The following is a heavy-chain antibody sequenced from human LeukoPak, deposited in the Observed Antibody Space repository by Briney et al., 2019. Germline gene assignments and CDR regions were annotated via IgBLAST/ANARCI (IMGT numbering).Heavy chain of an antibody. CDR3: ARGPNSNWSGLDF. D-gene: IGHD6-6*01. J-gene: IGHJ4*02. Sequence: GGSLRVSCTASGFSFSGHWMHWARQLPGKGLVWVSRISPTGSTTSYADSVKGRFTVSRDNAKNTLYLQVNNLRAEDTAVYYCARGPNSNWSGLDFWGQGTLLTVSS. V-gene: IGHV3-74*01. CDR1: GFSFSGHW. CDR2: ISPTGSTT.